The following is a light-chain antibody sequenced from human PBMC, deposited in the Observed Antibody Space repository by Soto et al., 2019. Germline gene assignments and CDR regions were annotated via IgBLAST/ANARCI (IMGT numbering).Light chain of an antibody. CDR2: LNSAGSH. J-gene: IGLJ2*01. CDR1: SGHSSYA. Sequence: QPVLTQSPSASASLGASVKLTCTPSSGHSSYAIAWHQQHPEKGPRYLMKLNSAGSHSKGDGIPDRFSGSSSGAERYLTISSLQSEDEADYYCQTWGTGIQVFGGGTKLTVL. CDR3: QTWGTGIQV. V-gene: IGLV4-69*01.